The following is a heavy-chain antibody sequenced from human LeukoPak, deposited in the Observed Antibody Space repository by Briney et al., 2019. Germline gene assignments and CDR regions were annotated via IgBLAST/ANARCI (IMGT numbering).Heavy chain of an antibody. D-gene: IGHD2-2*01. CDR2: IYHSGST. CDR3: ASDPASRSSGYFDY. CDR1: GYSISSGYY. Sequence: ASETLSLTCTVSGYSISSGYYWGWIRPPPGKGLGWIGSIYHSGSTYYNPSLKSRVTISVDTSKNQFSLKLSSVTAADTAVYFCASDPASRSSGYFDYWGQGTLVTVSS. V-gene: IGHV4-38-2*02. J-gene: IGHJ4*02.